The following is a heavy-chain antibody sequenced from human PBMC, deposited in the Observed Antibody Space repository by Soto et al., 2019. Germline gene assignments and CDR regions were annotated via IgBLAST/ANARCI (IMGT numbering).Heavy chain of an antibody. CDR3: AHRGPRESLFAY. CDR1: GFSLSAGGVG. Sequence: QITLKESGPTLVKPTQTLTLTCTFSGFSLSAGGVGVGWIRQPPGKALECLALIYWDDDKRYSPSLKSRLTITKATSKSLVVLTMTNMDPMDTATYYGAHRGPRESLFAYWSQGTLVTVSS. J-gene: IGHJ4*02. V-gene: IGHV2-5*02. CDR2: IYWDDDK.